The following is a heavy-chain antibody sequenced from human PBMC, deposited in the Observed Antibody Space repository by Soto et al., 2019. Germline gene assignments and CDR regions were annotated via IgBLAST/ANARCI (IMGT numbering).Heavy chain of an antibody. D-gene: IGHD3-22*01. CDR3: AHRRSTYYYDSTFDP. CDR2: IYWDDDK. V-gene: IGHV2-5*02. J-gene: IGHJ5*02. Sequence: SGPTLVNPTQTLTLTCTFSGFSLSTRDVGVGWIRQPPGKALEWLALIYWDDDKRYSPSLKSRLTITKDTSKNQVVLTMTNMDPVDTATYYCAHRRSTYYYDSTFDPWGQGTLVTVSS. CDR1: GFSLSTRDVG.